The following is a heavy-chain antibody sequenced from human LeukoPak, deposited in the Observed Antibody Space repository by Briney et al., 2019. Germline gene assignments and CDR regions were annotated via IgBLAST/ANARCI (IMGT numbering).Heavy chain of an antibody. V-gene: IGHV1-8*01. CDR3: ARDGSSSSSGHY. D-gene: IGHD6-6*01. J-gene: IGHJ4*02. Sequence: ADSVKVSCTASGYTFTSYDINWVRQATGQGLEWMGWMNPNSGNTGYAQKFQGRVTMTRNTSISTAYMELSSLRSEDTAVYYCARDGSSSSSGHYWGQGTLVTVSS. CDR2: MNPNSGNT. CDR1: GYTFTSYD.